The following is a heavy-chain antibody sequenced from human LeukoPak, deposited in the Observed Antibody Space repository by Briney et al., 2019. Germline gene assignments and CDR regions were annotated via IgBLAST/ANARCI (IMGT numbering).Heavy chain of an antibody. CDR1: GYTLTTYG. V-gene: IGHV1-18*01. J-gene: IGHJ5*02. D-gene: IGHD2-15*01. CDR2: ISGYDGLT. Sequence: GASVKVSCKTSGYTLTTYGIHWVRQAPGQGLEWMGWISGYDGLTKYAQKLQGRVTMTTDTSTSTAYMELRSLRSDDTAVYYCARGGYCNGITTCYNNWFDPWGQGTLVTVSS. CDR3: ARGGYCNGITTCYNNWFDP.